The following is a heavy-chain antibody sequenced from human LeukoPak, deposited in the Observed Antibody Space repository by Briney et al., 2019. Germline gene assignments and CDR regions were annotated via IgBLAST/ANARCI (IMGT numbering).Heavy chain of an antibody. CDR2: IYYSGST. CDR1: GGSISSGDYY. Sequence: PSETLSLTCTVSGGSISSGDYYWSWIRQPPGKGLEWIGYIYYSGSTYYNPSLKSRVTISVDTSKNQFSLKLSSVTAADTAVYYCARGRHTIVATIPFDYWGQGTLVTVSS. D-gene: IGHD5-12*01. CDR3: ARGRHTIVATIPFDY. J-gene: IGHJ4*02. V-gene: IGHV4-30-4*08.